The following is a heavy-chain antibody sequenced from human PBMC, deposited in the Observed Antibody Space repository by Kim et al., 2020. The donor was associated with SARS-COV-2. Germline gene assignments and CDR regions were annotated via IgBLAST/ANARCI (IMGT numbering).Heavy chain of an antibody. Sequence: YTNPSLKHRVTISVDTSKNQFSLKLSSVTAADTAVYYCARPIAAAGSVDYWGQGTLVTVSS. CDR3: ARPIAAAGSVDY. J-gene: IGHJ4*02. D-gene: IGHD6-13*01. V-gene: IGHV4-39*01.